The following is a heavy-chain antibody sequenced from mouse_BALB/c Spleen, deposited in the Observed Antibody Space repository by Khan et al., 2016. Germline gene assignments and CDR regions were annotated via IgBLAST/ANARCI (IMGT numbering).Heavy chain of an antibody. V-gene: IGHV2-6-4*01. CDR1: GFSLSRYN. CDR3: ARAYYRYDGYYAMDY. J-gene: IGHJ4*01. CDR2: IWGGGGT. Sequence: QVQLKESGPGLVAPSQSLSITCTVSGFSLSRYNIHWVRQPPGKGLEWLGMIWGGGGTDYNSTLKSRPSISKDNSKSQVFLKVNSLQTDDSAMYYCARAYYRYDGYYAMDYWGQGTSVTVSS. D-gene: IGHD2-14*01.